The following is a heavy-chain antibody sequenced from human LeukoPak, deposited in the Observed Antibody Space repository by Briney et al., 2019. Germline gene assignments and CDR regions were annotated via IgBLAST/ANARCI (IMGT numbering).Heavy chain of an antibody. CDR2: MNQDGNEK. V-gene: IGHV3-7*03. CDR1: GFTFRNYW. Sequence: GGSLRLSCAASGFTFRNYWMSWVRQAPGKGLEWVANMNQDGNEKYYVGSVKGRFTISRDNAENSLYLQMNSLRAEDTAVYYCASGGSYRYPLDYWGEGTLVTVSS. J-gene: IGHJ4*02. D-gene: IGHD3-16*02. CDR3: ASGGSYRYPLDY.